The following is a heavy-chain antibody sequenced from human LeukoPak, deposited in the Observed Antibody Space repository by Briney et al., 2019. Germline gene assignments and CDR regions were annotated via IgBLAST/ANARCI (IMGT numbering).Heavy chain of an antibody. J-gene: IGHJ4*02. V-gene: IGHV3-66*01. D-gene: IGHD3-10*01. CDR1: GFTVSSNY. CDR3: ARDFYYGSGSSSPSLDY. CDR2: IYSGGST. Sequence: GGSLRLSCAASGFTVSSNYMSWVRQAPGKGLEWVSVIYSGGSTYYADSVKGRFTISRDNSKNTLYLQMNSLRAEDTVVYYCARDFYYGSGSSSPSLDYWGQGTLVTVSS.